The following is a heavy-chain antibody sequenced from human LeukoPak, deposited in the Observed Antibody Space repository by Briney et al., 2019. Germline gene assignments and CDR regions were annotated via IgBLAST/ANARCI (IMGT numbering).Heavy chain of an antibody. Sequence: GGPLRLSCAASGFTFSSYAMSWVRQAPGKGLEWVSAISGSGGSTYYADSVKGRFTISRDNSKNTLYLQMNSLRAEDTAVYYCARYGAHAGYYDSSGYSSEVDYWGQGTLVTVSS. CDR2: ISGSGGST. CDR3: ARYGAHAGYYDSSGYSSEVDY. CDR1: GFTFSSYA. J-gene: IGHJ4*02. V-gene: IGHV3-23*01. D-gene: IGHD3-22*01.